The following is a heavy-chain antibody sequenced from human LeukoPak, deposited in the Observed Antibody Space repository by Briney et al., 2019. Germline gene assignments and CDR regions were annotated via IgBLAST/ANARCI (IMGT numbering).Heavy chain of an antibody. CDR3: AQGHYHMDV. CDR2: IEPDGSEK. V-gene: IGHV3-7*01. J-gene: IGHJ6*02. CDR1: GFTFRDYW. Sequence: GGSLRLSCAASGFTFRDYWMTWVRQAAGKGLEWVASIEPDGSEKYYADSVKGRFTLSRDNVENSLYLQMNTLRVDDTAVYYCAQGHYHMDVGGHGTTVTVSS.